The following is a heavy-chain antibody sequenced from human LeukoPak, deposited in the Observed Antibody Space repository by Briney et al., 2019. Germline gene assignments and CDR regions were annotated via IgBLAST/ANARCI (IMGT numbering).Heavy chain of an antibody. J-gene: IGHJ6*02. CDR1: GFIFSDYY. Sequence: SGGSLRLSCAASGFIFSDYYMSWIRQAPGKGLEWVSYISSSSNYANYADSVKGRFTISRDNAKNSLYLQMNSPRAEDTAVYYCARIAVTSLGMDVWGQGTTVTVSS. CDR2: ISSSSNYA. D-gene: IGHD6-19*01. CDR3: ARIAVTSLGMDV. V-gene: IGHV3-11*03.